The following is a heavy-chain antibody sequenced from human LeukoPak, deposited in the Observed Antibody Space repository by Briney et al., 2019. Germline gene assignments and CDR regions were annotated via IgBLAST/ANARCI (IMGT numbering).Heavy chain of an antibody. Sequence: ASMKVSCKASGYTFTGYYMHWVRQAPGQGLEWMGWINPNTGGTNYAQKFQGRVTMTRDTSISTAYMELSRLRSDDTAEYYCARVYADSGYDEADYWGQGTLVTVSS. CDR2: INPNTGGT. V-gene: IGHV1-2*02. J-gene: IGHJ4*02. CDR3: ARVYADSGYDEADY. D-gene: IGHD5-12*01. CDR1: GYTFTGYY.